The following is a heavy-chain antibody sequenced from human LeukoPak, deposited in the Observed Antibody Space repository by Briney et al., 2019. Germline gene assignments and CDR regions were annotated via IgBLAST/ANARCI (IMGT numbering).Heavy chain of an antibody. Sequence: SETLSLTCAVYGGSFSDYYWSWIRQPPGKGLEWIGEINDSGSINYNPSLKSRVTISVDTSKNQFSLKLSSVTAADTAVYYCARHGGYSYDFDYWGQGTLVTVSS. J-gene: IGHJ4*02. D-gene: IGHD5-18*01. V-gene: IGHV4-34*01. CDR3: ARHGGYSYDFDY. CDR2: INDSGSI. CDR1: GGSFSDYY.